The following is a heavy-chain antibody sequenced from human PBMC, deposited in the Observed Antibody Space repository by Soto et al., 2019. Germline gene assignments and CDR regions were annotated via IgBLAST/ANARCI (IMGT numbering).Heavy chain of an antibody. CDR3: ALSDY. V-gene: IGHV3-9*01. Sequence: EVQLVESGGGLVQPGRSLRLSCAASGFTFDDYAMHWVRQAPGKGLEWVSGISWNSGSIGYADSVKGRFTISRDNAKNSLYLQMNSLRAEDTALYYCALSDYWGQGTLVTVSS. J-gene: IGHJ4*02. CDR2: ISWNSGSI. CDR1: GFTFDDYA.